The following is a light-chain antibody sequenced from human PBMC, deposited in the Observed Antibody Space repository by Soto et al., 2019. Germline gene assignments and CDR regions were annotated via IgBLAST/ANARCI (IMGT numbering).Light chain of an antibody. Sequence: ETVLTQSPGTLSLSPGDRATLSCRASQSVTNNYLAWYQHKRGQPPRLLIHGAYSRATGIPDRFSGSGSGSGTEFTLTISRLEPEDCALYYCQQYGSSPTFGQGTKVDIK. J-gene: IGKJ1*01. CDR3: QQYGSSPT. V-gene: IGKV3-20*01. CDR2: GAY. CDR1: QSVTNNY.